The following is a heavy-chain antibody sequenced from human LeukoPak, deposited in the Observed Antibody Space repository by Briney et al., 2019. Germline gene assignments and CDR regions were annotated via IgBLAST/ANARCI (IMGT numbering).Heavy chain of an antibody. Sequence: PSETLSLTCTVSGGSISNYYWSWIRQPPGKGLEWIGSIFYSGSTNYNPSLKSRVTISVDTSKNQFSLKLTSVSAADTAVYYCARAKYSNLSYYYYGMDVWGQGTTVTVSS. D-gene: IGHD6-6*01. CDR3: ARAKYSNLSYYYYGMDV. CDR1: GGSISNYY. V-gene: IGHV4-59*01. CDR2: IFYSGST. J-gene: IGHJ6*02.